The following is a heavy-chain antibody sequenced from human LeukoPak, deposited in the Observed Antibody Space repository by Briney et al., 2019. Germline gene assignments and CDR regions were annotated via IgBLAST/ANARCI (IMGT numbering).Heavy chain of an antibody. CDR3: CRRGGDDYYDY. CDR1: GFAFNTYA. D-gene: IGHD2-21*02. CDR2: ISYDGRDK. Sequence: GGSLRLSCAASGFAFNTYAMHWVRQAPGKGLEWVAVISYDGRDKYYADSGKGRFTISRDNPKNTLYLQMNSLRAEDTAVYYCCRRGGDDYYDYWGQGTLVTVSS. V-gene: IGHV3-30*04. J-gene: IGHJ4*02.